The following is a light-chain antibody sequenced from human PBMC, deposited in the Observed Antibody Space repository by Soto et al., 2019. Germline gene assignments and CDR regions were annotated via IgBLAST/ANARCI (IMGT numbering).Light chain of an antibody. Sequence: DIHMTQSPSSLSASVGDRVTITCLASQDIGRFLNWYQVKPGKAPKLVIYDASILEPGVPARFRGSGSGTYFTCTIADLQPEDIATYYCQQYDNLPLTFGGGTNVQIK. V-gene: IGKV1-33*01. CDR3: QQYDNLPLT. CDR1: QDIGRF. CDR2: DAS. J-gene: IGKJ4*01.